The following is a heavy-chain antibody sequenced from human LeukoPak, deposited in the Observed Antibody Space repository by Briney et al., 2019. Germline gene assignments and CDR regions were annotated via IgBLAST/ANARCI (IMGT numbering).Heavy chain of an antibody. CDR1: GGTFSSYA. CDR2: IIPIFGTA. CDR3: ASGPNRARLIAVAYFDY. V-gene: IGHV1-69*05. Sequence: ASVKVSCKASGGTFSSYAISWVRQAPGQGLEWMGGIIPIFGTANYAQKFQGRVTITTDESTSTAYMELSSLRSEDTAVYYCASGPNRARLIAVAYFDYWGQGTLVTVSS. D-gene: IGHD6-19*01. J-gene: IGHJ4*02.